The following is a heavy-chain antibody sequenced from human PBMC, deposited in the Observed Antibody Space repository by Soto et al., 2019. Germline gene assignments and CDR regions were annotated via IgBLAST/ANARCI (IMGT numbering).Heavy chain of an antibody. V-gene: IGHV1-8*01. CDR1: AYTFTSYD. CDR3: ARDSGYSSSLDY. Sequence: GASVKVSCKAAAYTFTSYDINWVRQATGQDFEWMGWMNPNNGNTAYADSVQGRFTISRDNAKNSLYLQMNSLRAEDTAVYYCARDSGYSSSLDYWGQGILVTVSS. D-gene: IGHD6-13*01. J-gene: IGHJ4*02. CDR2: MNPNNGNT.